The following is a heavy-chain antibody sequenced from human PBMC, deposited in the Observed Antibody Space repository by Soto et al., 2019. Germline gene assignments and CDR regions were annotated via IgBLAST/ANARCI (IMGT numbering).Heavy chain of an antibody. D-gene: IGHD2-15*01. CDR1: GFTFSSYD. Sequence: VGSLRLSCAASGFTFSSYDMHWVRQATGKGLEWVSAIGTAGDTYYPGSVKGRFTISRENAKNSLYLQMNSLRAGDTAVYYCARVRGRAAYYGMDVWGQGTTVTVSS. CDR2: IGTAGDT. CDR3: ARVRGRAAYYGMDV. V-gene: IGHV3-13*04. J-gene: IGHJ6*02.